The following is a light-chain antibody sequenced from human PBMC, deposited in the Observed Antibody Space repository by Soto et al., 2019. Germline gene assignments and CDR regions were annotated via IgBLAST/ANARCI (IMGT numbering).Light chain of an antibody. CDR3: QQYHDFCT. CDR1: QSITTW. Sequence: DIQMTHSPSTLSASVGDRVVITCRASQSITTWLAWYQQKPGKAPKLLIYDASSLESGVPSRFSGSGSGTEFTLTISSLQPDDFATYSCQQYHDFCTFGQGTKVEIX. V-gene: IGKV1-5*01. CDR2: DAS. J-gene: IGKJ1*01.